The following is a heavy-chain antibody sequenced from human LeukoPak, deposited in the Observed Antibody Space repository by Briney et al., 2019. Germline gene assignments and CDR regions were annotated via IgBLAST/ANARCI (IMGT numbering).Heavy chain of an antibody. J-gene: IGHJ4*02. CDR1: GFTFSSYG. Sequence: GGSLRLSCAASGFTFSSYGMRWVRQAPGKGLEWVSAISGSSDITYYADSVKGRFTISRDNSKNTLYLQMNSLRAEDTAVYFCAKYSSTWRSYFDYWGQGTLVTVSS. D-gene: IGHD6-13*01. CDR3: AKYSSTWRSYFDY. V-gene: IGHV3-23*01. CDR2: ISGSSDIT.